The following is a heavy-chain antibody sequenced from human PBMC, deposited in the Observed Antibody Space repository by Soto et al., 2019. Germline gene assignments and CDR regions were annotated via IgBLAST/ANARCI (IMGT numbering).Heavy chain of an antibody. Sequence: QVQLVQSGAEVKKPGASVKVSCKASGYTFTSYGISWVRQAPGQGLEWMGWISAYNGNTNYAQKLQGRVTMTTDTSTSTAYMELRSLRADDTAVYYCARVSRQLKDIVLMLYEGELDYWGQGTLVTVSS. CDR3: ARVSRQLKDIVLMLYEGELDY. J-gene: IGHJ4*02. CDR1: GYTFTSYG. V-gene: IGHV1-18*01. CDR2: ISAYNGNT. D-gene: IGHD2-8*01.